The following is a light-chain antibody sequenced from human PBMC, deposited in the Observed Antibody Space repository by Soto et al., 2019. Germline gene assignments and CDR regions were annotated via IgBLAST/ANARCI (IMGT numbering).Light chain of an antibody. J-gene: IGLJ1*01. CDR3: QSFDYRLSASYV. Sequence: QLVLTQPPSVSGAPGQRVTISCTGSSSNIGGGYDVYWYQHLPGRAPKLLIYDNTNRPSGVPDRFSASKSGTSASLAITGLQTEDEADYYCQSFDYRLSASYVFGSGTQLTVL. CDR2: DNT. V-gene: IGLV1-40*01. CDR1: SSNIGGGYD.